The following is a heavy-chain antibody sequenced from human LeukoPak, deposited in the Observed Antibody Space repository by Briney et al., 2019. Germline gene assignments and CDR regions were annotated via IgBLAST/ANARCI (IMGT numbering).Heavy chain of an antibody. CDR3: ARDLNRETY. D-gene: IGHD1-14*01. CDR1: GFTFSSYW. Sequence: GGSLRLSCVASGFTFSSYWMTWVRQAPGKGLEWVANIKTDGSLIYYVDSVKGRFTISRDNAKNSLYLQMNSLRVEDTAVYYCARDLNRETYWGQGTLVSVSS. J-gene: IGHJ4*02. V-gene: IGHV3-7*01. CDR2: IKTDGSLI.